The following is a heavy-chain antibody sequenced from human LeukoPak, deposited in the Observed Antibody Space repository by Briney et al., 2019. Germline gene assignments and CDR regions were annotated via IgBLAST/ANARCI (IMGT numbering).Heavy chain of an antibody. D-gene: IGHD3-3*02. Sequence: PGGSLRLSCAVSGFTFSTYAMSWVRQAQGKGLEWEASIKQDGNEKYYVDSVKGRFTISRDNARNSLYLQMSSLRADDTAVYYCARDGAFRIYDYWGQGTLVTVSS. V-gene: IGHV3-7*01. CDR3: ARDGAFRIYDY. CDR2: IKQDGNEK. J-gene: IGHJ4*02. CDR1: GFTFSTYA.